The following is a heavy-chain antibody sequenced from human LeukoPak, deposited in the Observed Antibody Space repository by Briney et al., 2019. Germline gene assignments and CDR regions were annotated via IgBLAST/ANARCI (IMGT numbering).Heavy chain of an antibody. V-gene: IGHV3-NL1*01. Sequence: GGSLRLSCAASGFTFDDYAMHWVRQAPGKGLEWVSGIYGGGTTYYADSVKGRFTISRDDSKNTLYLQMNSLRAEDTAVYYCAKDPGNILYGFDYWGQGTLVTVSS. J-gene: IGHJ4*02. CDR2: IYGGGTT. CDR3: AKDPGNILYGFDY. CDR1: GFTFDDYA. D-gene: IGHD2-8*01.